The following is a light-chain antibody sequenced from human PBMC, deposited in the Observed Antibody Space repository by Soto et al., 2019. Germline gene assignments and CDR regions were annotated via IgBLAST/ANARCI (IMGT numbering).Light chain of an antibody. CDR1: QSIKSW. CDR2: AAS. CDR3: QHYNSYSEA. J-gene: IGKJ1*01. V-gene: IGKV1-5*01. Sequence: DIQMTQSPSTLSASIGDRVTITCRASQSIKSWLAWYQQKPGKAPKLLIYAASSLQSGVQSRFSGSGSGTEFTLTIRSLQPDDFATYYCQHYNSYSEAVGQGTKVDI.